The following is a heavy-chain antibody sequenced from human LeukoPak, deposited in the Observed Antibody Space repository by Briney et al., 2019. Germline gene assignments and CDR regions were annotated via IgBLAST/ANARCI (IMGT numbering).Heavy chain of an antibody. CDR3: AREDGYNSPYYFDY. CDR2: IFYSGST. V-gene: IGHV4-59*01. D-gene: IGHD5-24*01. Sequence: PSETLSLTCTGPGGSISSYYWSWIRQTPGKGLEWIGLIFYSGSTNYNPSVKSRVTISVDTSKNQFSLKLRSVTAADTAVYYCAREDGYNSPYYFDYWGQGTLVTVSS. CDR1: GGSISSYY. J-gene: IGHJ4*02.